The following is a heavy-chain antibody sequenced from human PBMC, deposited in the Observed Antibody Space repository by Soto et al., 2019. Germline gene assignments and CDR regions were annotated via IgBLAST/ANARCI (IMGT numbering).Heavy chain of an antibody. J-gene: IGHJ4*02. D-gene: IGHD4-17*01. CDR2: IIPIFGTA. V-gene: IGHV1-69*01. CDR1: GGTFSSYA. CDR3: ARDKGLGGYGDYALGEYFDY. Sequence: QVQLVQSGAEVKKPGSSVKVSCKASGGTFSSYAISWVRQAPGQGLEWMGGIIPIFGTANYAQKFQGRVTITADESTRTTYREWSSWGSGDRAVYYCARDKGLGGYGDYALGEYFDYWGKGPLVPVSS.